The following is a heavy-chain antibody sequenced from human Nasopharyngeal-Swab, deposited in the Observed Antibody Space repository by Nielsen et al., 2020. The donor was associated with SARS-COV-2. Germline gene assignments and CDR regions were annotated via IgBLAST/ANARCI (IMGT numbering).Heavy chain of an antibody. J-gene: IGHJ4*02. CDR2: IKSRSDGGTT. CDR3: STGGYTSGLDY. D-gene: IGHD5-18*01. V-gene: IGHV3-15*01. CDR1: GLTFSKAC. Sequence: GESLKISCAASGLTFSKACMNWVRQAPGRGLEWVGRIKSRSDGGTTYYAAPVKGRFPISRDDSENTVYLQMNSLQTDDTAVYYCSTGGYTSGLDYWGQGTLVTVSS.